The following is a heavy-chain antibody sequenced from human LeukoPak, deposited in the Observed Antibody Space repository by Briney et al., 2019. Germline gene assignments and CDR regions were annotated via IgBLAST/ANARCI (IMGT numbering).Heavy chain of an antibody. CDR2: TNELGHT. D-gene: IGHD6-19*01. CDR3: ARDHGSQHSGAWYVFDY. V-gene: IGHV3-23*01. CDR1: GFTFNHYA. Sequence: GGSLRLSCAASGFTFNHYAMSWVRQAPGKGLEWVSGTNELGHTFYADSVKGRFTISRDNSKNTVFLQMNSLSGDDTAEYFCARDHGSQHSGAWYVFDYWGRGTLVTVSS. J-gene: IGHJ4*02.